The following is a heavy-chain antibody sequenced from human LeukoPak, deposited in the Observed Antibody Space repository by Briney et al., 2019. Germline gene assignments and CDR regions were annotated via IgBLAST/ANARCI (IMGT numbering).Heavy chain of an antibody. V-gene: IGHV3-23*01. D-gene: IGHD4-11*01. CDR3: AKDLFAYGNYDYFDS. CDR2: ISASGGSI. J-gene: IGHJ4*02. Sequence: GGSLRLSCAASGFTFNNYAMSWVRQAPGKGLEWVSSISASGGSIYYADSVKGRFTISRDNSKNTVYPQMRSLRVEDTAIYYCAKDLFAYGNYDYFDSWGQGTLVTVSS. CDR1: GFTFNNYA.